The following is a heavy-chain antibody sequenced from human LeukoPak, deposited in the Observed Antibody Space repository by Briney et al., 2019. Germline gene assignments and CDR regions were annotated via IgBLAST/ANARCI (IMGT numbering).Heavy chain of an antibody. J-gene: IGHJ4*02. CDR2: FSGSGGST. D-gene: IGHD2-15*01. CDR3: AKDGEDIVVVVAADCSSFFDY. CDR1: GFTFSSYA. V-gene: IGHV3-23*01. Sequence: PGGSLRLSFAASGFTFSSYAMSSVRQAPGKGLEWVSAFSGSGGSTYYADSVKGRFTISRDNSKNTLYLQMNSLRAEDTAVYYCAKDGEDIVVVVAADCSSFFDYWGQGTLVTVSS.